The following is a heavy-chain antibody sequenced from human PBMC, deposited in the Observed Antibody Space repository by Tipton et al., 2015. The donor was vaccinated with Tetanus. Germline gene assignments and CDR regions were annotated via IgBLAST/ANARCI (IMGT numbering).Heavy chain of an antibody. Sequence: TLSLTCAVYGGSFSSYYWSWIRQPPGKGLEWIGYIYYSGSTNYNPSLKSRVTISVDTSKNQFSLKLSSVTAADTAVYYCARHTKYYYDSSGYYELDYWGQGTLVTVSS. J-gene: IGHJ4*02. CDR1: GGSFSSYY. CDR2: IYYSGST. CDR3: ARHTKYYYDSSGYYELDY. D-gene: IGHD3-22*01. V-gene: IGHV4-59*01.